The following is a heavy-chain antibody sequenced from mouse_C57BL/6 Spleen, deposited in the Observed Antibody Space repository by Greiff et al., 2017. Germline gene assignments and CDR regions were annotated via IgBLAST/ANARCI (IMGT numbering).Heavy chain of an antibody. J-gene: IGHJ1*03. D-gene: IGHD1-1*01. CDR2: IDPEDGET. V-gene: IGHV14-2*01. CDR1: GFNIKDYY. CDR3: AREDGSSYGYFDV. Sequence: VQLQQSGAELVKPGASVKLSCTASGFNIKDYYMHWVKQRTEQGLEWIGRIDPEDGETKYAPKFQGKATITADTSSNTAYMQFSSLTSEDSAIYYCAREDGSSYGYFDVWGTGTTVTVSS.